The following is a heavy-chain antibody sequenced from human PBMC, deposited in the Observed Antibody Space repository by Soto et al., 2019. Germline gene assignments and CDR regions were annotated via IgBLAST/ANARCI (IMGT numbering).Heavy chain of an antibody. V-gene: IGHV4-59*08. CDR2: IYYSGST. D-gene: IGHD3-10*01. J-gene: IGHJ6*02. CDR1: GGSISSNY. CDR3: VRQGIGPLHGLVDV. Sequence: SETLSLTCTVSGGSISSNYWSWIRQPPGKGLEWIRYIYYSGSTSYNPSLNSRVTISLDRSTKQLSLKLSSATAADTAMYHCVRQGIGPLHGLVDVWGRGTTVTVSS.